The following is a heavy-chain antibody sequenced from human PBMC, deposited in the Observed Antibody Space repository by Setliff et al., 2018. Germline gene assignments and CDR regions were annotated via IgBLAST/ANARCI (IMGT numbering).Heavy chain of an antibody. CDR2: INHSGST. J-gene: IGHJ1*01. CDR1: GVSFSDYY. CDR3: ARVDFTMIQGVLGL. D-gene: IGHD3-10*01. V-gene: IGHV4-34*01. Sequence: SETLSLTCTVYGVSFSDYYWGWIRQPPGKGLEWIGEINHSGSTNYNPSLTSRVSISVDTSKNQFSMKLTSVTAADTAVYYCARVDFTMIQGVLGLWGQGTLVTVSS.